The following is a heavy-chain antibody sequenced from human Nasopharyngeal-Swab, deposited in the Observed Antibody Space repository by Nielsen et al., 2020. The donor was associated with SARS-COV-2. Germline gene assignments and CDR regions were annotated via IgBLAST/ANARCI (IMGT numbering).Heavy chain of an antibody. CDR3: AKDRDSGDDSDDYYHYYGMDV. J-gene: IGHJ6*02. D-gene: IGHD5-12*01. V-gene: IGHV3-30*18. Sequence: GESLKISCAASGFTFSSYGMHWVRQAPGKGLEWVAFISYDGSNKYYADSVKGRFTISRDNSKNTVNLQMNSLRVEDTAIYYCAKDRDSGDDSDDYYHYYGMDVWGQGTTVTVFS. CDR2: ISYDGSNK. CDR1: GFTFSSYG.